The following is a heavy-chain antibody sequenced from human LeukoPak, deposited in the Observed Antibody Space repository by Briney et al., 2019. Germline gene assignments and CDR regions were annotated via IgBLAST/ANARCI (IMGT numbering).Heavy chain of an antibody. J-gene: IGHJ2*01. CDR3: AKGPKENWYFDL. V-gene: IGHV3-9*03. Sequence: GGSLRLSCAASGFTFNFDDYAFHWVRQAPGKGLEWVSGMNWKTDIVAYADSVKGRFTISRDNDRKSVHLQMNSLTPDDMAVYHCAKGPKENWYFDLWGRGTLVTVSS. CDR1: GFTFNFDDYA. CDR2: MNWKTDIV.